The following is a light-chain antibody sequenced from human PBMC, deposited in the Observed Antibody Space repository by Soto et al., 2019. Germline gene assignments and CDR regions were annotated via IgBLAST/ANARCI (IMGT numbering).Light chain of an antibody. CDR3: CSYAGSTSV. V-gene: IGLV2-23*02. Sequence: QSAVTQPASVSGSPGQSITITCTGTSSDVGAYNLVSWYQQHPGKAPILLIFEVTQRPSGVSYRFSASKSGNTASLTISGLQAGDEGDYYCCSYAGSTSVFGTGTKVTVL. J-gene: IGLJ1*01. CDR2: EVT. CDR1: SSDVGAYNL.